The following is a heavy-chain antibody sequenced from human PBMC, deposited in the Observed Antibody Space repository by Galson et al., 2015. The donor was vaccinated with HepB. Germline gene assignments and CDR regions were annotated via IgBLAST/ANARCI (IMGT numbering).Heavy chain of an antibody. CDR1: GFTLSSYA. J-gene: IGHJ6*02. V-gene: IGHV3-23*01. CDR2: ISGSGGRT. D-gene: IGHD4-17*01. Sequence: SLRLSCAASGFTLSSYAMSWVRQAPGKGLEWVSGISGSGGRTYYADSVKGRFTISRDNSKNTLYVQMNSLRAEDTAVYYCAKGSTVTAGRYYYYIMDVWGQGTTVTVSS. CDR3: AKGSTVTAGRYYYYIMDV.